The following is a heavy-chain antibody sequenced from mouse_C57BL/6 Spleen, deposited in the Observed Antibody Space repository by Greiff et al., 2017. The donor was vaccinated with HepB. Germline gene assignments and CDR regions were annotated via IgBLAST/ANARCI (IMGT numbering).Heavy chain of an antibody. CDR3: TRDYGSSLWYFDV. Sequence: QVQLQQSGAELVRPGASVTLSCKASGYTFTDYEMHWVKQTPVHGLEWIGAIDPDTGGTAYNQKFKGKAILTADKSSSTAYMELRSLTSEDSAVYYCTRDYGSSLWYFDVWGTGTTVTVSS. CDR2: IDPDTGGT. J-gene: IGHJ1*03. V-gene: IGHV1-15*01. D-gene: IGHD1-1*01. CDR1: GYTFTDYE.